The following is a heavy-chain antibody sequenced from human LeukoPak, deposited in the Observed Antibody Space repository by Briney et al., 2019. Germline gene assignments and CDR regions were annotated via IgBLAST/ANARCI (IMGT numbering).Heavy chain of an antibody. CDR2: IYYSGST. Sequence: SETLSLTCAVYGGSISGYYWSWIRQPPGKGLEWIGWIYYSGSTKYNPSLKSRVTILVDTSKNQFSLKLSSVTAADTAIYYCARYDGSPANYLDYWGQGNLVTVSS. V-gene: IGHV4-59*08. D-gene: IGHD1-26*01. CDR3: ARYDGSPANYLDY. J-gene: IGHJ4*02. CDR1: GGSISGYY.